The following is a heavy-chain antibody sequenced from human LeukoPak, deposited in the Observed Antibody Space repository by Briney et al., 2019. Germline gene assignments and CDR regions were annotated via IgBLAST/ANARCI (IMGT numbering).Heavy chain of an antibody. CDR2: ISSSGSTI. V-gene: IGHV3-11*01. D-gene: IGHD2-2*02. CDR3: ARGIVVPAAIPGDDAFDI. J-gene: IGHJ3*02. Sequence: GGSLRLSCAASGFTFSDYYMSWIRQAPGKGLEWVSYISSSGSTIYYADSVKGRFTISRDNAKNSLYLQMNSLRAEDTAVYYCARGIVVPAAIPGDDAFDIWGQGTMVTVSS. CDR1: GFTFSDYY.